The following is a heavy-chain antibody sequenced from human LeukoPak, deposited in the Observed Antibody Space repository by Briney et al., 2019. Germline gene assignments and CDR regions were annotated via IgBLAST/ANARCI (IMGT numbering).Heavy chain of an antibody. CDR3: ARDFRGSVDAFDI. CDR2: IYYSGRT. Sequence: NPSETLSLTCTVSGGSISDYCWNWMRQPPGKGLEWVGYIYYSGRTNYNPSLKSRVSISVDTSKNQFSLKLSSVTAADTAVYYCARDFRGSVDAFDIWGQGTMVAVSS. CDR1: GGSISDYC. V-gene: IGHV4-59*01. J-gene: IGHJ3*02.